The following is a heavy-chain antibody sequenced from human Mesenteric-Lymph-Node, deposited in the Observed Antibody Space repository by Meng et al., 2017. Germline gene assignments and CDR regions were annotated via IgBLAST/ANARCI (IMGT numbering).Heavy chain of an antibody. J-gene: IGHJ6*02. D-gene: IGHD6-13*01. Sequence: GGSLRLSCAASGFTFRRYWMHWVRPVPGKGLLWVSRINGDGTITNYADSVKGRLTISRDNAKNTLYLEMNNLRVEDAGVYYCTRDREAADYNYYYGMDVWGQGTTVTVSS. CDR1: GFTFRRYW. V-gene: IGHV3-74*01. CDR2: INGDGTIT. CDR3: TRDREAADYNYYYGMDV.